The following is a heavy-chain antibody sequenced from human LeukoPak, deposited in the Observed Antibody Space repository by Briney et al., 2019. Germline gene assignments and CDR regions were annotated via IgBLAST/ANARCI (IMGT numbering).Heavy chain of an antibody. CDR3: AKPNYYDGSGFDIGVYY. J-gene: IGHJ4*02. V-gene: IGHV3-23*01. D-gene: IGHD3-22*01. CDR2: ISGSGGST. Sequence: GGSLRLSCAASGFTFRSYAMSWVRQAPGKGLEWVSAISGSGGSTYYADSVKGRFSISRDNSKNTLYLHLNSLRAEDTAVYYCAKPNYYDGSGFDIGVYYWGQGTLVTVSP. CDR1: GFTFRSYA.